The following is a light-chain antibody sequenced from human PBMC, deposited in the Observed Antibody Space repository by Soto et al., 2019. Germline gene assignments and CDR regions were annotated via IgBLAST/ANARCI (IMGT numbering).Light chain of an antibody. CDR3: QEFNTWT. J-gene: IGKJ1*01. V-gene: IGKV1-5*03. Sequence: DIQMTQSPSTLSASVGDRVTITCRASQSISRWLAWYHQKPGKVPKLLIYKASNLESGVPSRFSGSGSGTEFSLTISSLQPDDFATYYCQEFNTWTFGQGTKVEIK. CDR1: QSISRW. CDR2: KAS.